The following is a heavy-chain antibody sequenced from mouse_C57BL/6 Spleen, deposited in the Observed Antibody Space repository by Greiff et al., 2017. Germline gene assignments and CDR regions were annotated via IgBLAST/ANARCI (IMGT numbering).Heavy chain of an antibody. CDR3: TRDYYGSRTYWYFDV. CDR2: IDPEDGDT. Sequence: VQLQQSGAELVRPGASVKLSCTASGFNIKDYYMHWVKQRPEQGLEWIGRIDPEDGDTEYAPKFQGKATMTADTSSNTAYLQLSSLTSEDTAVYYCTRDYYGSRTYWYFDVWGTGTTVTVSS. CDR1: GFNIKDYY. J-gene: IGHJ1*03. D-gene: IGHD1-1*01. V-gene: IGHV14-1*01.